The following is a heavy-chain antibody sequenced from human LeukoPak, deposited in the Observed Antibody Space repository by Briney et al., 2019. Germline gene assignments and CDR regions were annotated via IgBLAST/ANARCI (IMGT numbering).Heavy chain of an antibody. Sequence: GGSLRLSCAASGFSFSTYWMSWVRQFPGKGLEWVANIKPDGGQKDYVGSVKDRFTISRDNAENSLFLQMNNLRVEDTAVYYCASSKVWGNYRYFDYWGQGSLVTVS. CDR1: GFSFSTYW. J-gene: IGHJ4*02. D-gene: IGHD3-16*02. CDR3: ASSKVWGNYRYFDY. CDR2: IKPDGGQK. V-gene: IGHV3-7*01.